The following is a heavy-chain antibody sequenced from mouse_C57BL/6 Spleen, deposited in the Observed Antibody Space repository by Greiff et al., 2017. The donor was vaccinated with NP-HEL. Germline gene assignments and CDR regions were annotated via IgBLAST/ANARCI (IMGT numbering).Heavy chain of an antibody. D-gene: IGHD1-1*01. CDR3: AREDYYGSSYPLAY. V-gene: IGHV1-26*01. J-gene: IGHJ3*01. Sequence: EVQLQQSGPELVKPGASVKISCKASGYTFTDYYMNWVKQSHGKSLEWIGDINPNNGGTSYNQKFKGKATLTVDKSSSTAYMELRSLTSEDSAVYYCAREDYYGSSYPLAYWGQGTLVTVSA. CDR2: INPNNGGT. CDR1: GYTFTDYY.